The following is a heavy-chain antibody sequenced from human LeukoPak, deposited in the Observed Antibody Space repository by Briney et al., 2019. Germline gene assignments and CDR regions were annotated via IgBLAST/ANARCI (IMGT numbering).Heavy chain of an antibody. V-gene: IGHV3-13*01. J-gene: IGHJ4*02. CDR1: GFTFSSYD. CDR2: IGTAGDT. CDR3: ARGTSGTFKSFDY. Sequence: GGSLRLSCAASGFTFSSYDMHWVRQAAGKGLEWVSAIGTAGDTYYPGSVKGRFTISRDNSNNTLYLQINSLRAEDTAVYYCARGTSGTFKSFDYWGQGTLVTVSS. D-gene: IGHD1-26*01.